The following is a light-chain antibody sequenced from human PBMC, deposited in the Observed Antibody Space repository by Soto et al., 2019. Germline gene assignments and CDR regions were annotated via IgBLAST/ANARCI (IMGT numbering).Light chain of an antibody. CDR2: LEGSGSY. V-gene: IGLV4-60*03. Sequence: QPVLTQSSSASASLGSSVKLTCTLSSGHSSYIIAWHQHQPGKAPRYLMKLEGSGSYNKGSGVPDRFSGSSSGADRYLTISNLQSEDEADYYCETWDSLMFGGGTQLTVL. CDR3: ETWDSLM. CDR1: SGHSSYI. J-gene: IGLJ3*02.